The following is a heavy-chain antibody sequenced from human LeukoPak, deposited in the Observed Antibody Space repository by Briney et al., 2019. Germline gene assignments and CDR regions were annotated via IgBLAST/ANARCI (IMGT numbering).Heavy chain of an antibody. CDR1: GYTFTGYY. CDR3: AREEGRLLLSYNWFDR. V-gene: IGHV1-2*02. CDR2: INPNSGGT. D-gene: IGHD3-22*01. J-gene: IGHJ5*02. Sequence: ASVKVSCKASGYTFTGYYMHWVRQAPGQGLEWMGWINPNSGGTNYARKFQGRVTMTRDTSISTAYMELSRLRSDDTAVYYCAREEGRLLLSYNWFDRWGQGTLVTVSS.